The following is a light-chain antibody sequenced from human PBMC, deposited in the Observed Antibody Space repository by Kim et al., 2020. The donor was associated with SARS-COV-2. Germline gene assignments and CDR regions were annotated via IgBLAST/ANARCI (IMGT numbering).Light chain of an antibody. J-gene: IGLJ1*01. CDR2: DVS. V-gene: IGLV2-14*04. Sequence: PAQSIAISCTVTSSDIVSYNYVSWYQQYPGKAPKLVIYDVSQRPSGLSNRFSGSKSGNTASLTISGLQAEDVADYYCSSYTTTGTVFGSGTKVTV. CDR3: SSYTTTGTV. CDR1: SSDIVSYNY.